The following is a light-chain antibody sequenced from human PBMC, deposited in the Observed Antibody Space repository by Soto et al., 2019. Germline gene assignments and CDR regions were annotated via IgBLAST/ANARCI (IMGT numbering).Light chain of an antibody. CDR3: SSFTTSSTYV. J-gene: IGLJ1*01. CDR1: SXDVGGYNY. CDR2: EVS. Sequence: QSVLTQPGSVSGSPGQSITISCTGTSXDVGGYNYVSWYQQHPGKAPKLMIYEVSNRPSGVSNRFSGSKSGNTASLTISGLQAEDEADYYCSSFTTSSTYVVGAGTKVIVL. V-gene: IGLV2-14*01.